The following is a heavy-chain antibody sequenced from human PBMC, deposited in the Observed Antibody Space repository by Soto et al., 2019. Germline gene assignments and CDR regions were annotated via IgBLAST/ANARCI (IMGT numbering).Heavy chain of an antibody. D-gene: IGHD2-15*01. J-gene: IGHJ4*02. CDR1: GFPFSSYG. CDR2: ISYDGSNK. CDR3: AGGQYYFDY. V-gene: IGHV3-30*03. Sequence: QVQLVESGGGVVQPGRSLRLSCAASGFPFSSYGMHWVRQAPGKGLEWVAHISYDGSNKHYTDSVKGRFTISRDNSKNRLYLQRSSLRAEDTAVYYCAGGQYYFDYGGQGTRVSVSS.